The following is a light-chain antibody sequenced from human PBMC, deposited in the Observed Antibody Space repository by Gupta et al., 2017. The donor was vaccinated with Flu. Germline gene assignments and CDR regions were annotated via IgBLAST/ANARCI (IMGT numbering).Light chain of an antibody. V-gene: IGKV3-15*01. CDR3: QQYNNWPPWT. CDR1: QRVSSN. Sequence: EIVMTQSPATLSVSPGERATLSCRASQRVSSNLAWYQQKPGQAPRLLIYGASTRDTGIPARFSGSGSGTEFTLTISSQQSEDFAVYYCQQYNNWPPWTFGQGTKVEIK. CDR2: GAS. J-gene: IGKJ1*01.